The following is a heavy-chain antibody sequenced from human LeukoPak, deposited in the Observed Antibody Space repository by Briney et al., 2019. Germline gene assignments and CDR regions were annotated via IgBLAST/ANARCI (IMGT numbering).Heavy chain of an antibody. V-gene: IGHV4-30-4*01. D-gene: IGHD2-2*01. CDR2: IYYSGSA. Sequence: SQTLSLTCTVSGGSISSGDYYWSWIRQPPGKGLEWIGYIYYSGSAYYNPSLKSRVTISVDTSKNQFSLKLSSVTAADTAVYYCARDSPLYCSSTSCYAIDYWGQGTLVTVSS. CDR1: GGSISSGDYY. J-gene: IGHJ4*02. CDR3: ARDSPLYCSSTSCYAIDY.